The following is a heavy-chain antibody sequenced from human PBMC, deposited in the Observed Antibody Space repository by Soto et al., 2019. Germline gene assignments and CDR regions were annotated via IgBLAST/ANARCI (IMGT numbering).Heavy chain of an antibody. J-gene: IGHJ5*02. CDR1: GYTFSNYG. CDR2: ISLYSDGA. Sequence: ASVKVSCKTSGYTFSNYGITWVRQAPGQPLEWLGWISLYSDGANYAQKFQGRVSMTTDTSTTTTYMELRSLRSDDTAVYYCARVVPGAEAWFGPWGQGTLVTVSS. D-gene: IGHD2-2*01. V-gene: IGHV1-18*01. CDR3: ARVVPGAEAWFGP.